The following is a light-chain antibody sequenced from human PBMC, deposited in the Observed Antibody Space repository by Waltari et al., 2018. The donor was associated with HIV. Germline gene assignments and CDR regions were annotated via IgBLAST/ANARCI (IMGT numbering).Light chain of an antibody. CDR1: QSISSW. Sequence: DIQMTQSPSTLSASVGDRVTITCRASQSISSWLAWYQQKPGKAPKLLIYKASSLESGVPSRFSGRGSGTEFSLTISSLQPDDFATYCCQQYNIYWTFGQGTKVEIK. CDR3: QQYNIYWT. J-gene: IGKJ1*01. V-gene: IGKV1-5*03. CDR2: KAS.